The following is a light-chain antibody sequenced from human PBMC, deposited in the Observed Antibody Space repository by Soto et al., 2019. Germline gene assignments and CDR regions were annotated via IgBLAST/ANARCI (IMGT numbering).Light chain of an antibody. CDR2: GAS. Sequence: ETVMTHSPATLSLSPGERATLSCSASQSVSSKLVWYQQKPGQAPRFLICGASTRATGIPARFRGSGSGTEFTLSIDSLQSEDFAVYYCQQYDDWPPAFGGGTKVDIK. CDR1: QSVSSK. J-gene: IGKJ4*01. CDR3: QQYDDWPPA. V-gene: IGKV3-15*01.